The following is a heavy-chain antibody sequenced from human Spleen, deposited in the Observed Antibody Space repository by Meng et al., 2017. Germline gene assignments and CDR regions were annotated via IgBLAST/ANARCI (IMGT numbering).Heavy chain of an antibody. V-gene: IGHV3-11*01. D-gene: IGHD5-18*01. Sequence: QVHLVESGGGLVKPGGSLRLSCTASGFTFSDYYMSWIRQAPGKGLEWVSYISGGADIINYADSMKGRFTISRDNAKNSLYLQMNSLRADDTAVYYCARGIQIWHYWGQGTLVTVSS. CDR3: ARGIQIWHY. CDR1: GFTFSDYY. J-gene: IGHJ4*02. CDR2: ISGGADII.